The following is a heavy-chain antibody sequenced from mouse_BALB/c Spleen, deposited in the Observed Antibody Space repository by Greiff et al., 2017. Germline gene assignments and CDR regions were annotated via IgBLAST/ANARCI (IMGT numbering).Heavy chain of an antibody. Sequence: QVHVKQPGAELVKPGASVKLSCKASGYTFTSYWMHWVKQRPGQGLEWIGEINPSNGRTNYNEKFKSKATLTVDKSSSTAYMQLSSLTSEDSAVYYCARGPYGNYEGAMDYWGQGTSVTVSS. V-gene: IGHV1S81*02. CDR2: INPSNGRT. CDR1: GYTFTSYW. CDR3: ARGPYGNYEGAMDY. D-gene: IGHD2-1*01. J-gene: IGHJ4*01.